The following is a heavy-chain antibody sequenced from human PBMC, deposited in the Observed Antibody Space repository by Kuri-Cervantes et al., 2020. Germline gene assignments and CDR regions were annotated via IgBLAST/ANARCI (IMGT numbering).Heavy chain of an antibody. J-gene: IGHJ4*02. Sequence: GGSLRLSCAASGFTFSSYAMHWVRQAPGKGLEWVAVISYDGSNKYYADSVKGRFTISRDNSKNKLYLQMNSLRAEDTAVYYCARNLEXLSPFNYWGQGTLVTVSS. D-gene: IGHD3-3*01. CDR1: GFTFSSYA. CDR2: ISYDGSNK. V-gene: IGHV3-30*01. CDR3: ARNLEXLSPFNY.